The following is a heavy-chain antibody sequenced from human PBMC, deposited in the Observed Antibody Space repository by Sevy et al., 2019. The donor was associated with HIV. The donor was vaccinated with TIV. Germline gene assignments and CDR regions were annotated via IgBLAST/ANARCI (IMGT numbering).Heavy chain of an antibody. CDR3: ARGSSSGYYLSYFDY. CDR2: IIPIFGTA. V-gene: IGHV1-69*13. D-gene: IGHD3-22*01. Sequence: ASVKVSCKASGGTFSSYAISWVRQAPGQGLEWMGGIIPIFGTANYAQKFQGRVTVTADESTSTAYMELSSLRSEDTAVYYCARGSSSGYYLSYFDYWAREPWSPSPQ. CDR1: GGTFSSYA. J-gene: IGHJ4*02.